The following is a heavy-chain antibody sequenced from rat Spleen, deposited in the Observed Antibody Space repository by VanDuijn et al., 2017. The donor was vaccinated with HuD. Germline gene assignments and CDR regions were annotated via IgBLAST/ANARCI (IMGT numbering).Heavy chain of an antibody. CDR1: GFTFSDYG. CDR3: VRQDTSGYSNWFTY. D-gene: IGHD4-3*01. V-gene: IGHV5-29*01. J-gene: IGHJ3*01. Sequence: EVQLVESGGGLVQPGRSLKLSCAASGFTFSDYGVAWVRQAPTKGLEWVATISYGDSSGHSSTYYRDSVKGRFTVSRENAKSTLYFLMDSLRSEDTATYYCVRQDTSGYSNWFTYWGQGTLVTVSS. CDR2: ISYGDSSGHSST.